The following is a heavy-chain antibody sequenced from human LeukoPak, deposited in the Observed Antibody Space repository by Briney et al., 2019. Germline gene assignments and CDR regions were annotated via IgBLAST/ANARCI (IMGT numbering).Heavy chain of an antibody. CDR2: IKEDGGEK. J-gene: IGHJ4*02. D-gene: IGHD3-22*01. V-gene: IGHV3-7*04. Sequence: GSLRLSCTASGFTFSSYSMSWVRQAPGKGLEWVANIKEDGGEKYHVDSVKGRFTISRDNAKNSLYLQMKSLRAEDTAVYYCARDRNYYEYFEYWGQGILVTVSS. CDR1: GFTFSSYS. CDR3: ARDRNYYEYFEY.